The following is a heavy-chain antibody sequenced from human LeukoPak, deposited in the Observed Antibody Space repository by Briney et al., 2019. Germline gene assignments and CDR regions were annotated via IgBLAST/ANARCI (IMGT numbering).Heavy chain of an antibody. CDR1: GVSISSYY. CDR2: IYYSGST. D-gene: IGHD5-24*01. Sequence: PSETLSLTCTVSGVSISSYYWSWIRQPPGMGLEWIGYIYYSGSTKYNPSLKSRVSISVDTSKNQFSLKLSSVTAADTAVYYCARGAGAGYNLQPFDYWGQGTLVTVSS. CDR3: ARGAGAGYNLQPFDY. J-gene: IGHJ4*02. V-gene: IGHV4-59*08.